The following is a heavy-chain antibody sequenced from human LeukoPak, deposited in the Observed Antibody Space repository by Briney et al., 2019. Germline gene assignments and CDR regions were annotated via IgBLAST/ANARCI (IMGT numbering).Heavy chain of an antibody. CDR3: ARYVRGVIYYYYYMDV. V-gene: IGHV4-34*01. CDR2: INHSGST. J-gene: IGHJ6*03. CDR1: GGSFSGYY. Sequence: SETLSLTCAVYGGSFSGYYWSWIRQPPGKGLEWIGEINHSGSTNHNPSLKSRVTISVDTSKNQFSLKLSSVTAADTAVYYCARYVRGVIYYYYYMDVWGKGTTVTISS. D-gene: IGHD3-10*02.